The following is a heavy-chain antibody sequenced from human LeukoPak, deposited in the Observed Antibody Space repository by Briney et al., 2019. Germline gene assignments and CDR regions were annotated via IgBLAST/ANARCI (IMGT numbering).Heavy chain of an antibody. Sequence: ASVKVSCKASGYTFTSYYMHWVRQAPGQGLEWMGIINPSGGSTSYAQKFQGRVTMTRDTSTSTVYMELSSLRSEDTAVYYCARKEPYYYDSSGYYAGYFDYWGQGTLVTVS. CDR2: INPSGGST. CDR3: ARKEPYYYDSSGYYAGYFDY. D-gene: IGHD3-22*01. J-gene: IGHJ4*02. CDR1: GYTFTSYY. V-gene: IGHV1-46*01.